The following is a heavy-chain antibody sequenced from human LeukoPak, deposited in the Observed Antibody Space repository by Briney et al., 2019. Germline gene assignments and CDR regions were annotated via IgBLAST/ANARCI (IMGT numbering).Heavy chain of an antibody. V-gene: IGHV4-59*01. Sequence: SETLSLTCTVSGGSISSYYWSWIRQPPGKGLEWIGYIYYSGSTNYNPSLKSRVTISEDTSKNQFSLKLSSVTAADTAVYYCARGDSSGYPVWFDPWGQGTLVTVSS. CDR1: GGSISSYY. CDR2: IYYSGST. CDR3: ARGDSSGYPVWFDP. D-gene: IGHD3-22*01. J-gene: IGHJ5*02.